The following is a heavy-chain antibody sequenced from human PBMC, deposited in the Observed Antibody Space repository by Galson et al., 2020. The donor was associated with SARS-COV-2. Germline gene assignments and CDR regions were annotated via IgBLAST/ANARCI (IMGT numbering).Heavy chain of an antibody. D-gene: IGHD2-15*01. J-gene: IGHJ3*02. CDR3: ARDGYCGGGPCYPRNALDM. V-gene: IGHV3-33*01. Sequence: GGSLRLSCAASGFTFSNYGMHWVRQAPGKGLEWVAVIWYDGSNEFYADSVKGRFTISRDNSKNTLYLQMISLRVEDTAVYYCARDGYCGGGPCYPRNALDMWGQGTMFTVS. CDR2: IWYDGSNE. CDR1: GFTFSNYG.